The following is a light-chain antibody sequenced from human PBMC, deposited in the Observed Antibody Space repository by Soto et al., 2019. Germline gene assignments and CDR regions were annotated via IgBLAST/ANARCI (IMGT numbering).Light chain of an antibody. V-gene: IGKV1-5*03. Sequence: DIQMTQSPSTLSASVGDRVTITCRASQSISSWLAWYQQKPGKAPKLLIYKASSLERGVPSRFSGSGSGTEFTLTISSLQPDDFATYYCQQYDIYPFSFGPGTKVDIK. CDR1: QSISSW. CDR2: KAS. CDR3: QQYDIYPFS. J-gene: IGKJ3*01.